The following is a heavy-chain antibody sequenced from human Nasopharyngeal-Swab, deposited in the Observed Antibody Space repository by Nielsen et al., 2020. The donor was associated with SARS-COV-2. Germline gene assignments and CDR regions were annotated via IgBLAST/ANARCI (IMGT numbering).Heavy chain of an antibody. Sequence: GESLKISCAASGFTVSSKYMNWVRQAPGGGLQYIAVIYSDGSTFYADSVKGRFTISRENATNSLYLQMNSLRAGDTAVYYCARGERLCSSCPAEYFQHWGQGTLVTVSS. CDR2: IYSDGST. V-gene: IGHV3-53*01. CDR1: GFTVSSKY. J-gene: IGHJ1*01. CDR3: ARGERLCSSCPAEYFQH. D-gene: IGHD6-13*01.